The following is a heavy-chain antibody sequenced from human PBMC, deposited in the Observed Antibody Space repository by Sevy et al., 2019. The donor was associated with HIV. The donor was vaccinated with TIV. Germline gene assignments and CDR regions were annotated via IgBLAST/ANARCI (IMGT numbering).Heavy chain of an antibody. CDR3: ARDDTASYLPVS. J-gene: IGHJ4*02. Sequence: GGSLRLSCAASGFTFSDYSLNWVRQAPGKGLEWVSYISRSGTTRHYADSVRGRFTISRDDAKNSQYLQMSSLRDEDTAVYYCARDDTASYLPVSWGQGTLVTVSS. CDR1: GFTFSDYS. V-gene: IGHV3-48*02. D-gene: IGHD3-10*01. CDR2: ISRSGTTR.